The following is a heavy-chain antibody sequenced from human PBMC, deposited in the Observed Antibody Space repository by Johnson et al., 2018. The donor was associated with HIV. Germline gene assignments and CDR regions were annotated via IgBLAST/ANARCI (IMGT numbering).Heavy chain of an antibody. D-gene: IGHD4-23*01. CDR3: ARGWTVGTFDNAFDI. J-gene: IGHJ3*02. CDR2: IYSAGSP. Sequence: EVQLVESGGGLVQPGGSLRLSCAASGFTFSSYGMSWVHQAPGKGLAWVSVIYSAGSPYYADSVKGRLTISRDNSKNTLYLQMNSLRDADTAVYYCARGWTVGTFDNAFDIWGQGTMVTVSS. CDR1: GFTFSSYG. V-gene: IGHV3-66*01.